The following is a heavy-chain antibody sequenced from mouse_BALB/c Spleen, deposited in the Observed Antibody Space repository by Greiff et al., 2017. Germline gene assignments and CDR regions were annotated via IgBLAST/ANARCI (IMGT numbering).Heavy chain of an antibody. Sequence: VKLVESGAELMKPGASVKISCKATGYTFSSYWIEWVKQRPGHGLEWIGEILPGSGSTNYNEKFKGKATFTADTSSNTAYMQLSSLTSEDSAVYYCARKRYDYYAMDYWGQGTSVTVSS. D-gene: IGHD2-14*01. V-gene: IGHV1-9*01. CDR1: GYTFSSYW. J-gene: IGHJ4*01. CDR3: ARKRYDYYAMDY. CDR2: ILPGSGST.